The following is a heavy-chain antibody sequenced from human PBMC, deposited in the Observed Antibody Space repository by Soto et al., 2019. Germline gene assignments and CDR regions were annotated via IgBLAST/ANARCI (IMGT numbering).Heavy chain of an antibody. CDR3: ARESEDLTSNFDY. J-gene: IGHJ4*02. Sequence: PVGSLRLSCAASGFTFDDYAMHWVRQAPGKGLEWVSGISWNSGSIGYVDSVKGRFTTSRDNAKNSLYLEMNSLRAEDTAVYYCARESEDLTSNFDYWGQGTLVTVSS. CDR1: GFTFDDYA. V-gene: IGHV3-9*01. CDR2: ISWNSGSI.